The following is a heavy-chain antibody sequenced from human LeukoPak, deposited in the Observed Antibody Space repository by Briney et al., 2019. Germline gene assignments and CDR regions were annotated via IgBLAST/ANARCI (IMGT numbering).Heavy chain of an antibody. CDR1: GYTFTSYA. CDR2: INTNTGNP. D-gene: IGHD2-21*02. V-gene: IGHV7-4-1*02. J-gene: IGHJ4*02. CDR3: ASQAYCGGDCYYPPFDY. Sequence: ASVKVSCKASGYTFTSYAMNWVRQAPGQGLEWMGWINTNTGNPTYAQGFTGRFVFSLDTSVSTAYLQISSLKAEDTAVYYCASQAYCGGDCYYPPFDYWGQGTLVTVSS.